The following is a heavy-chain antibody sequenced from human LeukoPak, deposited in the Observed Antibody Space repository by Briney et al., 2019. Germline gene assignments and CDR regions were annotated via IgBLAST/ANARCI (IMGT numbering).Heavy chain of an antibody. CDR2: IYYSGST. D-gene: IGHD6-13*01. CDR3: ARAAASNPYYYYGMDV. V-gene: IGHV4-59*01. CDR1: GGSISSYY. Sequence: PSETLSLTCTVSGGSISSYYWSWIRQPPGKGLEWLGYIYYSGSTNYNPSLKSRVTISVDTSKNQFSLKLSSVTAADTAVYYCARAAASNPYYYYGMDVWGQGTTVTVSS. J-gene: IGHJ6*02.